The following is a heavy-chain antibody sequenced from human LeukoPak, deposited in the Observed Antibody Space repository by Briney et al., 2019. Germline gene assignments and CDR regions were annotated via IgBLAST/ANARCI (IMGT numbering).Heavy chain of an antibody. Sequence: SETLSLTCTVSVGSIFGFYWSWIRQSPEKGLEWIGYVYFSGSTNYNPSLESRVTISIDTSKNQFSLKLSSVTAADTAVYYCARGYGRQTNSGMAVWGKGTTVTVSA. D-gene: IGHD5-18*01. V-gene: IGHV4-59*01. CDR3: ARGYGRQTNSGMAV. CDR2: VYFSGST. CDR1: VGSIFGFY. J-gene: IGHJ6*04.